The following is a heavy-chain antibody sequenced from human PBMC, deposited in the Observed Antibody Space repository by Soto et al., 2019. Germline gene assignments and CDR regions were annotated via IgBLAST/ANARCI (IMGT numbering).Heavy chain of an antibody. Sequence: QVLLVQSGAEVKKPGASVKVSCKASGYTFVNYEINGVRQATGQGLEWLGWMNPHSGDTFYAQNFQGRVTMTRNTSITTGYMELNSLKSEDTAVYYCARLQAMEYWGRGTVVTVSS. J-gene: IGHJ4*02. D-gene: IGHD1-1*01. CDR2: MNPHSGDT. V-gene: IGHV1-8*01. CDR3: ARLQAMEY. CDR1: GYTFVNYE.